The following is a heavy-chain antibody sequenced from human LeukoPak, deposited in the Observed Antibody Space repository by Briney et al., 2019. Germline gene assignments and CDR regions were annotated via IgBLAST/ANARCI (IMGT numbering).Heavy chain of an antibody. Sequence: GRSLRLSCAASGFTFDDYAMPWVRQAPGKGLEWVSGISWNSGSIGYADSVKSRFTISRDNAKNSLYLQMNSLRAEDTALYYCANAGYSSGWYDYWGQGTLVTVSS. J-gene: IGHJ4*02. V-gene: IGHV3-9*01. CDR2: ISWNSGSI. CDR1: GFTFDDYA. CDR3: ANAGYSSGWYDY. D-gene: IGHD6-19*01.